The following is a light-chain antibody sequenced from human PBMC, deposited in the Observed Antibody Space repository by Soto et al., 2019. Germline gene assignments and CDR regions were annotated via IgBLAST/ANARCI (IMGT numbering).Light chain of an antibody. Sequence: DVPVTLSPSSLSASVGDRVAITCEARQDIKHHLNWYQQKPGKAPNLLIYDTSVLETGVPSRFSGSGSGTDFTFTISGLQPEDIATYYCQQYDNLPITFGQGTLLEIK. J-gene: IGKJ5*01. CDR1: QDIKHH. CDR3: QQYDNLPIT. V-gene: IGKV1-33*01. CDR2: DTS.